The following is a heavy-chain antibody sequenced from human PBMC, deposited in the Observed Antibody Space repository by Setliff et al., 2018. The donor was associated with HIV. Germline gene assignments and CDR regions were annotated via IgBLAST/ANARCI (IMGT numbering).Heavy chain of an antibody. CDR1: GFTFSNYG. J-gene: IGHJ4*02. CDR2: IRYDGSNK. Sequence: GSLRLSCAASGFTFSNYGMHWVRQAPGKGLEWVAFIRYDGSNKYYADSVKGRFTISRDNSKNTLYLQMNSLRAEDTAVYYCAKIQNPQGYYYDSSGYYPHPGSPDYWGQGTLVTVSS. D-gene: IGHD3-22*01. CDR3: AKIQNPQGYYYDSSGYYPHPGSPDY. V-gene: IGHV3-30*02.